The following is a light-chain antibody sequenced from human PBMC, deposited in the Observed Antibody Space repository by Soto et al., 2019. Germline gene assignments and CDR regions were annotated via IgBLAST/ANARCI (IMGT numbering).Light chain of an antibody. V-gene: IGKV3-15*01. CDR2: GAS. Sequence: ETVMTQSPATLSLSPGERATLSCRASQSVSRNFAWYQQRPGQAPRLLIYGASTRATGVPARFSGSGSGTEFALTISSLQSEDFAVYYCQQYDDWPLTFGGGTKVEIK. CDR1: QSVSRN. CDR3: QQYDDWPLT. J-gene: IGKJ4*02.